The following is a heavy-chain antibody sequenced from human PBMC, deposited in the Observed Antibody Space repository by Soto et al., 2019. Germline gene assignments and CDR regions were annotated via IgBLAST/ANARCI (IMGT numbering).Heavy chain of an antibody. CDR2: ISSSSSTI. D-gene: IGHD3-9*01. Sequence: GGSLRLSCAASGFTFSSYSMNWVRQAPGKGLEWVSYISSSSSTIYYADSVKGRFTISRDNAKNSLYLQMNSLRAEDTAVYYFARVAVLRYFDWTHYGMDVWGQGTTVTVSS. J-gene: IGHJ6*02. V-gene: IGHV3-48*01. CDR3: ARVAVLRYFDWTHYGMDV. CDR1: GFTFSSYS.